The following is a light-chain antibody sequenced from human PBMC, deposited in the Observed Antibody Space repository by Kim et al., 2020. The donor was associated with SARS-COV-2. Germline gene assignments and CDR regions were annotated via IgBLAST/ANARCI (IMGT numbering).Light chain of an antibody. Sequence: GQSITISCTGTSSDVGGYNYVSWYQQHPRKAPKLMIYDVSNRPSGVSTRFSGSKSGNTASLAISGLQAEDEADYYCSSYTSSSTRVFGTGTKVTVL. CDR1: SSDVGGYNY. V-gene: IGLV2-14*03. CDR3: SSYTSSSTRV. CDR2: DVS. J-gene: IGLJ1*01.